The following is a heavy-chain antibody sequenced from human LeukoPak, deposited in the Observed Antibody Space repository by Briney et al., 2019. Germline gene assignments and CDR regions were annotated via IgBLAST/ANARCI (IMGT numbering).Heavy chain of an antibody. CDR1: GFTLSSYW. CDR3: ASVGVAGSAFDY. V-gene: IGHV3-74*01. CDR2: INSDGCST. D-gene: IGHD6-19*01. Sequence: GGSLRLSCAASGFTLSSYWMHWVRQAPGKGLVWVSRINSDGCSTSYADSVKGRFTISRDNAKNTLYLQMNSLRAEDTAVYYCASVGVAGSAFDYWGQGSLVTVSS. J-gene: IGHJ4*02.